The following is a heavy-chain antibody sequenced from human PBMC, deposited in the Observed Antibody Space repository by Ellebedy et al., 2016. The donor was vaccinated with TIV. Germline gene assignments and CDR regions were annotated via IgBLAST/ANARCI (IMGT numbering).Heavy chain of an antibody. Sequence: GGSLRLSCAASGFTFDDYAMHWVRQAPGKGLEWVSGISWNSGSIGYADSVKGRFTISRDNAKNSLYLQMNSLRAEDTALYYCAKDTKGYSSGWDYWGQGTLVTVSS. CDR1: GFTFDDYA. CDR3: AKDTKGYSSGWDY. D-gene: IGHD6-19*01. CDR2: ISWNSGSI. J-gene: IGHJ4*02. V-gene: IGHV3-9*01.